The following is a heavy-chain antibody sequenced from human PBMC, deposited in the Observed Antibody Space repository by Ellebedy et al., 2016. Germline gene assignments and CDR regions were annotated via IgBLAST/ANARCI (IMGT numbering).Heavy chain of an antibody. J-gene: IGHJ4*02. CDR1: GGSISSYY. Sequence: GSLRLSCTVSGGSISSYYWSWIRQPPGKGLEWIGYIYYSGSTNYNPSLKSRVTISVDTSKNQFSLKLSSVTAADTAVYYCARQLYCSGGSCYDYWGQGTLVTVSS. D-gene: IGHD2-15*01. V-gene: IGHV4-59*01. CDR2: IYYSGST. CDR3: ARQLYCSGGSCYDY.